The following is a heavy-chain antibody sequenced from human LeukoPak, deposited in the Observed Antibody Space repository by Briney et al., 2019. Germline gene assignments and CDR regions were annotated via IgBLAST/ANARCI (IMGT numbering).Heavy chain of an antibody. Sequence: GGSLRLSCAASGFTFSSYAMSWVRQAPGKGLEWVSAISGSGGSTYYADSVKGRFTISRDNSKNTLYLQMNSLRAEDTAVYYCAKCLRGYSYGPVDYWGQGTLVTVSS. J-gene: IGHJ4*02. D-gene: IGHD5-18*01. CDR2: ISGSGGST. CDR3: AKCLRGYSYGPVDY. CDR1: GFTFSSYA. V-gene: IGHV3-23*01.